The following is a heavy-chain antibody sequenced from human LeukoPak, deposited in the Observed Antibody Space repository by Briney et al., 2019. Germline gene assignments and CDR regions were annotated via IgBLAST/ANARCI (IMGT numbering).Heavy chain of an antibody. V-gene: IGHV4-39*01. CDR1: GGSISSSSYY. Sequence: SETLSLTCTVSGGSISSSSYYWGWIRQPPGKGLEWIGSIYYSGSTYYNPSLKSRVTTSVDTSKNQLSLKLSSVTAADTAVYYCAGAPDDYYDSSGYYYAGNAFDIWGRGTMVTVSS. CDR2: IYYSGST. J-gene: IGHJ3*02. CDR3: AGAPDDYYDSSGYYYAGNAFDI. D-gene: IGHD3-22*01.